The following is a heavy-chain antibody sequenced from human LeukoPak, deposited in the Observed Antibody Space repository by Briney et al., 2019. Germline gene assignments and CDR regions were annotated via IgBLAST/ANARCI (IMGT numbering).Heavy chain of an antibody. CDR1: GYTFTGYY. CDR3: ARFPSGGPCDY. V-gene: IGHV1-2*02. D-gene: IGHD2-15*01. Sequence: GASVKVSCKTSGYTFTGYYMHWVRQAPGQGLEWMGWINPNSGGTNYAQKFQGRVTMTSDTSISTAYIDLSSLRSDDTAVYYCARFPSGGPCDYWGQGTLVTVSS. CDR2: INPNSGGT. J-gene: IGHJ4*02.